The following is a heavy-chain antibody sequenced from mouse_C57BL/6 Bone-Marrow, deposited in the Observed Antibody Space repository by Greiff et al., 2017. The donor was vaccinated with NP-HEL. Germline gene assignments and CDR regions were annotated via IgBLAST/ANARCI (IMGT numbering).Heavy chain of an antibody. CDR3: TFEGYFDV. Sequence: EVQLVESGAELVRPGASVKLSCTASGFNIKDDYMHWVKQRPEQGLEWIGWIDPENGDTEYASKFQGKATITADTSSNTAYLQLSSLTSEDTAVYYCTFEGYFDVWGTGTTVTVSA. CDR1: GFNIKDDY. J-gene: IGHJ1*03. CDR2: IDPENGDT. V-gene: IGHV14-4*01.